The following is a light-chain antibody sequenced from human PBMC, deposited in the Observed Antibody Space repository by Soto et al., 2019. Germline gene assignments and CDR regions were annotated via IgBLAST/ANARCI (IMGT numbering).Light chain of an antibody. CDR2: GSS. CDR3: LQHNVFPRT. J-gene: IGKJ1*01. CDR1: QAIRND. Sequence: DIQMTQSPSSLSSSVCNRVTITCRASQAIRNDLAWYQQKPGRAPKRLIYGSSSLQSGVPSRFSGSGSGTEFTLTISSLQPEDFATYYCLQHNVFPRTFGQGTKVDI. V-gene: IGKV1-17*01.